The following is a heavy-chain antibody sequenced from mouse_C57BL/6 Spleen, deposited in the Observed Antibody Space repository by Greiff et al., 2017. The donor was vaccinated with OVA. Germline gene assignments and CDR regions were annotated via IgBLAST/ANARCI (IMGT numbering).Heavy chain of an antibody. CDR3: ARSTGGAMEY. CDR1: GYTFTSYD. V-gene: IGHV1-85*01. J-gene: IGHJ4*01. CDR2: IYPRDGST. Sequence: VMLVESGPELVKPGASVKLSCTASGYTFTSYDINWVKQRPGQGLEWIGWIYPRDGSTKYNEKFKDKATLTVDTSSSTAYMELHSLTSEDSAVYFWARSTGGAMEYWGQGTSVTVSS.